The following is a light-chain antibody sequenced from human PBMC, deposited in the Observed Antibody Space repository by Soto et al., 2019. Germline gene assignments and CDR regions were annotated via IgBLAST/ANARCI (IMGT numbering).Light chain of an antibody. J-gene: IGKJ1*01. CDR1: QSISSW. CDR2: DAS. Sequence: DIQMTQSPSTLSASVGDRVTITCRASQSISSWLAWYQQKPGKAPKLLIYDASSLESGVPSRFSGSGSGTEFTLTISSLQPDDFATYYCQQYNMAFGQGTKVEIK. CDR3: QQYNMA. V-gene: IGKV1-5*01.